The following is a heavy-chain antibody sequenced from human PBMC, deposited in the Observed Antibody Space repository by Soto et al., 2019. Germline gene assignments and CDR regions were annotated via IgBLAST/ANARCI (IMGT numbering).Heavy chain of an antibody. V-gene: IGHV4-30-2*01. D-gene: IGHD5-12*01. CDR2: IYHSGST. Sequence: SETLSLTCAVSGGSSSSGGYSWSWIRQPPGKGLEWIGYIYHSGSTYYNPSLKSRVTISVDRSKNQFSLKLSSVTAADTAVYYCARVGRDGYNPFDYWGQGTLVTVSS. CDR1: GGSSSSGGYS. CDR3: ARVGRDGYNPFDY. J-gene: IGHJ4*02.